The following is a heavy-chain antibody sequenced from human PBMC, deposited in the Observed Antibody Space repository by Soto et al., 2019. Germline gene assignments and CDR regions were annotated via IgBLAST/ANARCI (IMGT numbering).Heavy chain of an antibody. Sequence: PSETLSLTCTVSGDTSTSYYWGWIRQAPGKGLEWIGHIHNSGTSTHNPSLNGRVTISIDMSKKQFSQKLTSLTSADTAVYNGARDFYDTVGYTWFDSWSQGTLVTVSS. J-gene: IGHJ5*01. CDR1: GDTSTSYY. CDR2: IHNSGTS. D-gene: IGHD3-22*01. CDR3: ARDFYDTVGYTWFDS. V-gene: IGHV4-59*01.